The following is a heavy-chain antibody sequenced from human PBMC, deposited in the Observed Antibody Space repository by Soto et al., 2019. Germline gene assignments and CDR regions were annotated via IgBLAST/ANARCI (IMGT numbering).Heavy chain of an antibody. CDR1: GFTFSSYG. J-gene: IGHJ4*02. D-gene: IGHD1-7*01. Sequence: GGSLRLSCAASGFTFSSYGMHWVRQAPGKGLEWVAVIWYDGSNKYYADSVKGRFTISRDNSKNTLYLQMNSLRAEDTAVYYCARALTGTRTYSLDYWGQGTLVTVSS. CDR2: IWYDGSNK. V-gene: IGHV3-33*01. CDR3: ARALTGTRTYSLDY.